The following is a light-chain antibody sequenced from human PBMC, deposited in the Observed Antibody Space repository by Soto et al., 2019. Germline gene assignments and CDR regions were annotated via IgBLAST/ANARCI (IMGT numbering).Light chain of an antibody. V-gene: IGLV2-8*01. CDR2: EVT. CDR3: SSYAGSNHPYV. J-gene: IGLJ1*01. CDR1: SSDVGGYNY. Sequence: QSALTQPPSASGSPGQSVTISCTGTSSDVGGYNYVSWYQQHPGKAPKLMIYEVTKWPSGVPDRFSGSKSGNTASLTVSGLQAEDEADYYCSSYAGSNHPYVFGTGTKLTVL.